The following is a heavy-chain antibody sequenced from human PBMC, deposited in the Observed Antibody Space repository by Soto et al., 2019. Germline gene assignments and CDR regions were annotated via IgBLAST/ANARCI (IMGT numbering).Heavy chain of an antibody. CDR3: ARDQGDFWSVYYFDY. Sequence: GGSLRLSCAASGFTFSSYAMHWVRQAPGKGLEWVAVISYDGSNKYYADSVKGRFTISRDHSKNTLYLQMNSLRAEDTAVYYCARDQGDFWSVYYFDYWGQGTLVTVSS. CDR1: GFTFSSYA. V-gene: IGHV3-30-3*01. CDR2: ISYDGSNK. J-gene: IGHJ4*02. D-gene: IGHD3-3*01.